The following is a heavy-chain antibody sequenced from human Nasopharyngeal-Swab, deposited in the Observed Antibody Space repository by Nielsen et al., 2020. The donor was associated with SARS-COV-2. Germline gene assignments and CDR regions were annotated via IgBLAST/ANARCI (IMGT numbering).Heavy chain of an antibody. Sequence: GESLNISCAASGFTFSSYAMSWVRQAPGKGLEWVSVIYSGGSSTYYADPVKGRFTISRDNSKNKLYLQMNSLRAEDTAVYYCAKGDYGMDVWGQGTTVTVSS. CDR3: AKGDYGMDV. CDR2: IYSGGSST. V-gene: IGHV3-23*03. J-gene: IGHJ6*02. CDR1: GFTFSSYA.